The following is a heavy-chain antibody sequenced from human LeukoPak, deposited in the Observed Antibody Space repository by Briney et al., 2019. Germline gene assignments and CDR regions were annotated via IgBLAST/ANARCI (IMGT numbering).Heavy chain of an antibody. CDR1: GYTFTSYY. CDR2: INPSGGST. Sequence: ASVKVSFTASGYTFTSYYMHWVRQAPGQGLEWMGIINPSGGSTSYAQKFQGRVTMTRDTSTSTVYMELSSLRSEDTAVYYCARSRDTSNFWSGYWYYYYGMDVWGQGTTVTVSS. D-gene: IGHD3-3*01. J-gene: IGHJ6*02. CDR3: ARSRDTSNFWSGYWYYYYGMDV. V-gene: IGHV1-46*01.